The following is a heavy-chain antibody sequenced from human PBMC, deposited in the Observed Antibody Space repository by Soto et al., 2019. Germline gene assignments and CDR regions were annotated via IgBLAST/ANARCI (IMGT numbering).Heavy chain of an antibody. CDR3: ARAAYYYGSGSYYYYSYYGMDV. CDR2: IWYDGSNK. D-gene: IGHD3-10*01. V-gene: IGHV3-33*01. J-gene: IGHJ6*02. CDR1: GFTFSSYG. Sequence: PVGSLRLSCAASGFTFSSYGMHWVRQAPGKGLEWVAVIWYDGSNKYYTDSVKGRFTISRDNSKNTLYLQMNSLRAEDTAVYYCARAAYYYGSGSYYYYSYYGMDVWGQGTTVTVSS.